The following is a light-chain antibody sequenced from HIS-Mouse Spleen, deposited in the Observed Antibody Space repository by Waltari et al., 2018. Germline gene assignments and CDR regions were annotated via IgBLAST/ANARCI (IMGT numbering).Light chain of an antibody. J-gene: IGLJ2*01. CDR3: SSYTSSSFNVV. V-gene: IGLV2-14*03. CDR1: SSDVGGHNY. CDR2: DVS. Sequence: QSALTQPASVSGSPGQSITISCTGTSSDVGGHNYVSCYQQHPGKAPKLMIYDVSNRPSGVSNRFSGSKSGNTASLTISGLQAEDEADYYCSSYTSSSFNVVFGGGTKLTVL.